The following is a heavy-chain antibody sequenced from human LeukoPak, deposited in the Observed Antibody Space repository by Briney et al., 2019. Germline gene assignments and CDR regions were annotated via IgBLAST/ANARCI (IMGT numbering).Heavy chain of an antibody. CDR2: INHSGST. CDR1: GGSFSGYY. Sequence: SETLSLTCAVYGGSFSGYYWSWIRQPPGKGLEWIGEINHSGSTNYNPSLKSRVTISVDTSKNQFSLKLSSVTAADTAVYYCARDTDRGSGADYWGQGTLVTVSS. CDR3: ARDTDRGSGADY. D-gene: IGHD2-15*01. J-gene: IGHJ4*02. V-gene: IGHV4-34*01.